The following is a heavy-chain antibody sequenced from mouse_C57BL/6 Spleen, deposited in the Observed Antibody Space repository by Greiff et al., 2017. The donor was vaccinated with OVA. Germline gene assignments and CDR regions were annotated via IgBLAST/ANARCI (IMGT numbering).Heavy chain of an antibody. CDR2: ISSGGSYT. CDR1: GFTFSSYG. D-gene: IGHD2-5*01. CDR3: ARPYSNFLWYFDV. Sequence: EVKLQESGGDLVKPGGSLKLSCAASGFTFSSYGMSWVRQTPVKRLEWVATISSGGSYTYYPDSVKGRFTISRDNAKNTLYLQMSSLKSEDTAMYYCARPYSNFLWYFDVWGTGTTVTVSS. V-gene: IGHV5-6*01. J-gene: IGHJ1*03.